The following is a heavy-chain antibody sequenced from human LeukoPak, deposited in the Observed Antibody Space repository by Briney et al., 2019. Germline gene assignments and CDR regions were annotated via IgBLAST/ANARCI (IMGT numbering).Heavy chain of an antibody. CDR1: GGSISSYY. J-gene: IGHJ4*02. V-gene: IGHV4-59*01. D-gene: IGHD3-3*01. CDR2: IYYSGST. Sequence: SETLSLTCTVSGGSISSYYWSWIRQPPGKGLEWIGYIYYSGSTNYNPSLKSRVTISVDTSKNQFSLKLSSVTAADTAVYYCATGGAHDFWSGYYAYWGQGTLVTVSS. CDR3: ATGGAHDFWSGYYAY.